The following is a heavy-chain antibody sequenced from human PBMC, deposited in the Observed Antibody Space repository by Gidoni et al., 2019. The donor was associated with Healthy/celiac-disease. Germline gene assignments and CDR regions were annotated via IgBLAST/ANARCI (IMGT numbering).Heavy chain of an antibody. CDR2: IWYDGSNK. CDR3: ARDETSTGVLIDY. CDR1: GFTFSSYG. D-gene: IGHD3-10*01. Sequence: QVQLVESGGGVVQPGRSLRLSCAASGFTFSSYGMHWVRQAPGKGLEWVAVIWYDGSNKYYADSVKGRFTISRDNSKNTLYLQMNSLRAEDTAVYYCARDETSTGVLIDYWGQGTLVTVSS. V-gene: IGHV3-33*01. J-gene: IGHJ4*02.